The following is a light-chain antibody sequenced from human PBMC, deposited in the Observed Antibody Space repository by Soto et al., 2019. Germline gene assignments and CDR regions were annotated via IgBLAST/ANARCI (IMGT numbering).Light chain of an antibody. V-gene: IGKV3-20*01. Sequence: DIVLTQSPGTLSLSPGERATLSCRASQSVSSNYLAWYQHKPGQAPRLLIYGASSRATGIPDRFSGSRSGTDFTLTISRLAPEDFAMYYCQQYGSSYTFGQGTKLEI. CDR1: QSVSSNY. CDR2: GAS. J-gene: IGKJ2*01. CDR3: QQYGSSYT.